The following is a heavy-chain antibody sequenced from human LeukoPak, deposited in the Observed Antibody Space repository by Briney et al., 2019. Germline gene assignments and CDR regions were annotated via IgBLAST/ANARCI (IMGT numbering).Heavy chain of an antibody. CDR2: INPSGGST. CDR1: GYTFTNYY. Sequence: ASVKVSCKASGYTFTNYYMHWVRQAPGQGLEWMGIINPSGGSTSYAQKFQGRVTMTRDTSTSTVYMELSSLRSEDTAVYYCAREGKLYSNYTGRYYYYYGMDVWGKGTTVTVSS. V-gene: IGHV1-46*01. J-gene: IGHJ6*04. CDR3: AREGKLYSNYTGRYYYYYGMDV. D-gene: IGHD4-11*01.